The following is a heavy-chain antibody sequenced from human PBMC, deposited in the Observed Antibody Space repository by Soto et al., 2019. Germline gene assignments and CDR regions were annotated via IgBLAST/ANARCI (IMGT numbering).Heavy chain of an antibody. CDR2: IYYSGST. V-gene: IGHV4-59*06. CDR3: ARDWTGESYYYYYGMDV. CDR1: GGSISSYY. Sequence: SETLSLTCTVSGGSISSYYWSWIRQPPGKGLEWIGYIYYSGSTYYNPSLKSRVTISVDTSKNQFSLKLSSVTAADTAVYYRARDWTGESYYYYYGMDVWGQGTTVTVSS. D-gene: IGHD7-27*01. J-gene: IGHJ6*02.